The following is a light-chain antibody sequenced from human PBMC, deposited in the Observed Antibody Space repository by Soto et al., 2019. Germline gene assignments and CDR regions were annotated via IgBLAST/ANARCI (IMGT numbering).Light chain of an antibody. V-gene: IGLV2-8*01. CDR3: CSYAGTKYYV. Sequence: QSALTQPPSASGSLGQSVTISCTGTRSDIGRYEFVSWYQHHPGKAPKLIIYEVTERPSGVPDRFSGSKSGNTASLTVSGLQADDEADYFCCSYAGTKYYVFGTGTKVTVL. CDR1: RSDIGRYEF. J-gene: IGLJ1*01. CDR2: EVT.